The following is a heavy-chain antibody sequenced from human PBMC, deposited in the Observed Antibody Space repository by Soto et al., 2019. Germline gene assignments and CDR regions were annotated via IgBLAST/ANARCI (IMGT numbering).Heavy chain of an antibody. CDR2: ISYDGCKT. D-gene: IGHD3-10*01. V-gene: IGHV3-30-3*01. CDR3: ARGSCRYTYYGVDG. J-gene: IGHJ6*02. CDR1: GFTFSGYA. Sequence: QPGGSLRLSCAASGFTFSGYAMRWVRQAPGKGPQWVALISYDGCKTYYADSVKGRFTISRDSSKNTMYLQMNSMRAADTAVLDCARGSCRYTYYGVDGWGQGTTVTVSS.